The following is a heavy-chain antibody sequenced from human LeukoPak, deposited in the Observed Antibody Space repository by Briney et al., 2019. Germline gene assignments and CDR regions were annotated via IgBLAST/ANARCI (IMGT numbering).Heavy chain of an antibody. CDR3: ARARTTMVRTHTPEFDP. CDR1: GGSFSGYY. CDR2: IKHSGST. Sequence: SETLSLTCAVYGGSFSGYYWSWIPQPPGKGLEWIGEIKHSGSTNYNPSLKSRVTISVDTSKNQFSLKLSSVTAADTAVYYCARARTTMVRTHTPEFDPWGQGTLVTVSS. V-gene: IGHV4-34*01. D-gene: IGHD3-10*01. J-gene: IGHJ5*02.